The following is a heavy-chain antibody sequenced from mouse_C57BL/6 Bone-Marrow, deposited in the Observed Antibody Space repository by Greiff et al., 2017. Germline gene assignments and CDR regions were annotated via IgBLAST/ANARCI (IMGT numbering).Heavy chain of an antibody. CDR1: GYTFTSYW. Sequence: QVQLQQPGAELVKPGASVKMSCKASGYTFTSYWITWVKQRPGQGLEWIGEIYPGSGSTNYNEKFTRKGTLTVDTYSSTAYMQLSSLAAEDSAVYYCAREGWLPLDYWGQGTTLTVSS. D-gene: IGHD2-3*01. CDR2: IYPGSGST. V-gene: IGHV1-55*01. CDR3: AREGWLPLDY. J-gene: IGHJ2*01.